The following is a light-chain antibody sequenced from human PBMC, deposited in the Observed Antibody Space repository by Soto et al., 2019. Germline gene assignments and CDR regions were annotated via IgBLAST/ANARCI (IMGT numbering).Light chain of an antibody. V-gene: IGKV3-15*01. CDR2: GAS. CDR1: QSVSSN. CDR3: QQYNNWPRYT. Sequence: EIVMTQSPATLSVSPGERATLSCRASQSVSSNLAWYQQKPGQAPRLLIYGASTRATGIPARFSGSGSGTEFTLTISSLQSEDFEVYYGQQYNNWPRYTFGQGTKLEIK. J-gene: IGKJ2*01.